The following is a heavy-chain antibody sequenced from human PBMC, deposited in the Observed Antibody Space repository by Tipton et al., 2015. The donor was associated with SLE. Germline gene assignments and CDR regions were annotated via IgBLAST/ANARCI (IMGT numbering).Heavy chain of an antibody. Sequence: TLSFTCTVSGGSISSSSDYWGWIRQPPGKGLEWIGNIYYSGTTFYNPSLKSRVTISVDTSKNQFSLKLSSVTAADTAVYYCARHKEDTAYYYYYYMDVWGKGTTVTISS. CDR3: ARHKEDTAYYYYYYMDV. CDR1: GGSISSSSDY. D-gene: IGHD5-18*01. V-gene: IGHV4-39*01. CDR2: IYYSGTT. J-gene: IGHJ6*03.